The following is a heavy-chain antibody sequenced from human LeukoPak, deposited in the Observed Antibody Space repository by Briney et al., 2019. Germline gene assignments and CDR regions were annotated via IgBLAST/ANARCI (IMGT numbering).Heavy chain of an antibody. V-gene: IGHV3-48*01. D-gene: IGHD3-10*01. Sequence: GGSLRLSCAASGFTVSSYSMNWVRQAPGKGLEWVSYISSSSSTIYYADSVKGRFTISRDNAKNSLYLQMNSLRAEDTAVYYCAKGGYYGSGSYYSPDYWGRGTLVTVSS. CDR3: AKGGYYGSGSYYSPDY. J-gene: IGHJ4*02. CDR2: ISSSSSTI. CDR1: GFTVSSYS.